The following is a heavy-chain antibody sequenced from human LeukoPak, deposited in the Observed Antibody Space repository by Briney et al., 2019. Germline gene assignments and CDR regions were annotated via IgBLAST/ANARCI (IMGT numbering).Heavy chain of an antibody. V-gene: IGHV1-8*02. Sequence: GSAVKVSCKASGYTFTGYYMHWVRQATGQGLEWMGWMNPNSGNTGYAQKFQGRVTMTRNTSISTAYMELSSLRSEDTAVYYCARGHTAIPNWGQGTLVTVSS. CDR3: ARGHTAIPN. CDR1: GYTFTGYY. J-gene: IGHJ4*02. D-gene: IGHD5-18*01. CDR2: MNPNSGNT.